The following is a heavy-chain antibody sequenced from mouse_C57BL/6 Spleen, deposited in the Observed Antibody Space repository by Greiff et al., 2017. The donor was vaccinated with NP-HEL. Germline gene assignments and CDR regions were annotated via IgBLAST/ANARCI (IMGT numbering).Heavy chain of an antibody. J-gene: IGHJ1*03. Sequence: DVQLVESGGGLVKPGGSLKLSCAASGFTFSSYAMSWVRQTPEKRLEWVATISDGGSYTYYPDNVKGRFTISRDNAKNNLYLQMSHLKSEDTAMYYCARDYDYDGWYFDVWGTGTTVTVSS. CDR1: GFTFSSYA. D-gene: IGHD2-4*01. V-gene: IGHV5-4*01. CDR3: ARDYDYDGWYFDV. CDR2: ISDGGSYT.